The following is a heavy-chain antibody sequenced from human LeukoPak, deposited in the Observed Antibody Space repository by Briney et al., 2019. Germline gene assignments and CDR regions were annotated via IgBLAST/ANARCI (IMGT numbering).Heavy chain of an antibody. D-gene: IGHD1-26*01. J-gene: IGHJ4*02. CDR2: IYYSGST. CDR1: GGSISSSDW. CDR3: ARVSGSYFDY. Sequence: PSGTLSLTCAVSGGSISSSDWWSWVRQPPGKGLEWLGQIYYSGSTNYNPSLKSRVTISVDKSKNQFSLKLSSVTAADTAVYYCARVSGSYFDYWAREPWSPSPQ. V-gene: IGHV4-4*02.